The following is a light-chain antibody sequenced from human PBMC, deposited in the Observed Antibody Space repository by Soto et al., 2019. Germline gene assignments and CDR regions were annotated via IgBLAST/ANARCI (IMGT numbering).Light chain of an antibody. CDR3: SSYTSDNTLV. CDR2: EVS. CDR1: SSDIGGYKY. J-gene: IGLJ3*02. Sequence: QSVLTQPASVSASPGQSITISCSGSSSDIGGYKYVSWYQQHPGKVPKLLIYEVSSRPSGVSDRFSGSKSGNTASLTISGLQTEDEADYYCSSYTSDNTLVFGGGTKVTVL. V-gene: IGLV2-14*01.